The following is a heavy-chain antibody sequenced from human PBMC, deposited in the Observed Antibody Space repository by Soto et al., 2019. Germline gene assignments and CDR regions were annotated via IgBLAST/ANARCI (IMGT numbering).Heavy chain of an antibody. Sequence: QITLKESGPTLVKPTQTLTLTCTFSGFPLSTSGVGVGWIRQPPGKALEWLALIYWDDDKRYSPSLKSRLTITKDTSKNQVVLTMTNMDPVDTATYYCAHETYSYDSSGYYPSIDYWGQGTLVTVSS. CDR3: AHETYSYDSSGYYPSIDY. V-gene: IGHV2-5*02. CDR2: IYWDDDK. D-gene: IGHD3-22*01. CDR1: GFPLSTSGVG. J-gene: IGHJ4*02.